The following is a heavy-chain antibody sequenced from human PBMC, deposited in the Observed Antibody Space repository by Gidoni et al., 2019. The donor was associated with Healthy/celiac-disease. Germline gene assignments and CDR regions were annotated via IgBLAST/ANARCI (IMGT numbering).Heavy chain of an antibody. CDR2: ISGSGGST. D-gene: IGHD6-6*01. V-gene: IGHV3-23*01. CDR1: GFTFSSYA. Sequence: EVQLLESGGGLVQPGGSLRLSCAASGFTFSSYAMSWVRQAPGKGLGWVSAISGSGGSTYYADSVKGRFTISRDNSKNTLYLQMNSLRAEDTAVYYCAKDRGSSSSYMDVWGKGTTVTVSS. CDR3: AKDRGSSSSYMDV. J-gene: IGHJ6*03.